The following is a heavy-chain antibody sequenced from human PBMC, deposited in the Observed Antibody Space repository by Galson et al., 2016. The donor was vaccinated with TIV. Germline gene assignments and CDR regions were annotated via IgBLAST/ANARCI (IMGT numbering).Heavy chain of an antibody. CDR1: GYTFADYY. CDR3: ARAAPDQHFDY. D-gene: IGHD6-13*01. J-gene: IGHJ4*02. CDR2: INLHCGDT. V-gene: IGHV1-46*01. Sequence: SVKVSCKASGYTFADYYIHWVRQAPGEGLEWMGIINLHCGDTNYTQRFQDRVIMTRDMSTTTVYMELSSLTSEDTAMYFCARAAPDQHFDYWGQGSLVTVSS.